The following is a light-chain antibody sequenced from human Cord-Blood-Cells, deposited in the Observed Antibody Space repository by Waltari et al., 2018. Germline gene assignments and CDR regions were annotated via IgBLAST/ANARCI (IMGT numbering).Light chain of an antibody. CDR1: SGSIASNH. J-gene: IGLJ2*01. V-gene: IGLV6-57*01. CDR2: EDN. Sequence: NFMLTQPHSVSESPGKTVTISCTRSSGSIASNHVQWYQQRPGSSPTTVSYEDNQRPSGVPDRFSGSTDSSSNSASLTISGLKTEDEAHYYCQSYDSSNHVVFGGGTTRTVL. CDR3: QSYDSSNHVV.